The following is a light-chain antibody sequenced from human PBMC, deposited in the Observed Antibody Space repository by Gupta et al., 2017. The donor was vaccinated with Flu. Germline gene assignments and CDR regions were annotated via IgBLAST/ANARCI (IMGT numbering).Light chain of an antibody. Sequence: ATLSVSPGERATLSCRASQSVSSKLAWYQQKPGQAPRLLIYGASSRATGTPARFSGSGSGTEFTLTISSLQSEDFAVYYCQQYNDWPLYTFGQGTKLEIK. CDR3: QQYNDWPLYT. CDR1: QSVSSK. J-gene: IGKJ2*01. CDR2: GAS. V-gene: IGKV3-15*01.